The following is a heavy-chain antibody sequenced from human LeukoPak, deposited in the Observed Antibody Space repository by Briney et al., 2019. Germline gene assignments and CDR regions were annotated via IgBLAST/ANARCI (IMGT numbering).Heavy chain of an antibody. V-gene: IGHV1-2*02. D-gene: IGHD3-22*01. CDR3: ARAPFYDSSGYYYRNAFDI. J-gene: IGHJ3*02. CDR1: GYTFTGYY. CDR2: INPNSGGT. Sequence: ASVKVSCKASGYTFTGYYMHWVRQAPGQGLEWMGWINPNSGGTNYAQKFQGRVTMTRDTSISTAYMELRSLRSDDTAVYYCARAPFYDSSGYYYRNAFDIWGQGTMVTVSS.